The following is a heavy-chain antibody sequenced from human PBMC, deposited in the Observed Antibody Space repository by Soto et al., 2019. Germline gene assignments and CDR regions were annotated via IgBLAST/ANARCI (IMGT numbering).Heavy chain of an antibody. CDR2: INEDGSEK. CDR1: GFTFRSYW. V-gene: IGHV3-7*03. CDR3: ARGSTYDFWSGYIYYGLDV. Sequence: GGALRLSCAASGFTFRSYWVNWVRQAPGKGLEWVANINEDGSEKYNVDSVKGRFTISRDYAKNSLYLQMNSLRAEDTAVYYCARGSTYDFWSGYIYYGLDVWGQGTTVTVSS. D-gene: IGHD3-3*01. J-gene: IGHJ6*02.